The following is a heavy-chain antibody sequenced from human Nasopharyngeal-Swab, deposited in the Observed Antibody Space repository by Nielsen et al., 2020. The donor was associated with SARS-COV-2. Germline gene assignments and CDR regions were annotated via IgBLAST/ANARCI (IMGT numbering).Heavy chain of an antibody. J-gene: IGHJ4*02. CDR1: GFTFSNYW. D-gene: IGHD6-19*01. V-gene: IGHV3-7*01. Sequence: GESLKISCAASGFTFSNYWMTLVRQAPGKVLEWVANINRDGSKIYYVDSVKGRFTISRDNAKNSLYLQMDSLKAEDTAVYYCVRDHEAGTTFDHWGQGTLVTVSS. CDR2: INRDGSKI. CDR3: VRDHEAGTTFDH.